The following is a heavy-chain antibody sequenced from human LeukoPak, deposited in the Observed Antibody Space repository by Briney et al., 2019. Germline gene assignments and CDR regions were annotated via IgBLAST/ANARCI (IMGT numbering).Heavy chain of an antibody. V-gene: IGHV3-23*01. J-gene: IGHJ4*02. CDR2: ISGSGGST. CDR1: GFTFSSYA. Sequence: GGSLRLSCAASGFTFSSYAMSWVRQAPGKGLEWVSAISGSGGSTYYADSVKGRFTISGDNSKNTLYLQMNSLGAEDTAVYYCARGRIVAGVRYWGQGTLVTVSS. CDR3: ARGRIVAGVRY. D-gene: IGHD3-22*01.